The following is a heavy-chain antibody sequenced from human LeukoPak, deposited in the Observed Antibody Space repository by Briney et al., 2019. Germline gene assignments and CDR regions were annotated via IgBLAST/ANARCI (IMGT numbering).Heavy chain of an antibody. CDR1: GGSISSSNW. CDR2: IYHSGST. D-gene: IGHD6-13*01. CDR3: ARAQRDSSSWYDY. Sequence: PSGTLSLTCAVSGGSISSSNWWSWVRQPPGKGLEWIGEIYHSGSTNYNPSLKSRVTISVDKSKNQFSLKLSSVTAADTAVYYCARAQRDSSSWYDYWGQGTLVTVSS. V-gene: IGHV4-4*02. J-gene: IGHJ4*02.